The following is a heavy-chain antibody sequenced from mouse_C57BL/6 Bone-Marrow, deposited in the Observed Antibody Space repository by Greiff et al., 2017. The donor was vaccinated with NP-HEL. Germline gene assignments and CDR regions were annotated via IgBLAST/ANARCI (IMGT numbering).Heavy chain of an antibody. D-gene: IGHD1-1*01. CDR3: VRGNYYGSSYEYFDV. J-gene: IGHJ1*03. CDR2: IRSKSNNYAT. V-gene: IGHV10-1*01. CDR1: GFSFNTYA. Sequence: EVQLVESGGGLVQPKGSLKLSCAASGFSFNTYAMNWVRQAPGKGLEWVARIRSKSNNYATYYADSVKDRFTISRDDSESMLYLQMNNLKTEDTAMYYWVRGNYYGSSYEYFDVWGTGTTVTVSS.